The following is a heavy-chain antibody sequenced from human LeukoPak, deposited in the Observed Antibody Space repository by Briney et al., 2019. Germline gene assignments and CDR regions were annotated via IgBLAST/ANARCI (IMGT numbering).Heavy chain of an antibody. J-gene: IGHJ4*02. CDR3: ARSGLYNDDYFDY. CDR2: IYSGGST. CDR1: GFTVSSNY. Sequence: PGGSLRLSCAASGFTVSSNYMSWVRQAPGKGLEWVSVIYSGGSTYHADSVKGRITISRHNSKNTLYLQMNSLRAEDTAVYYCARSGLYNDDYFDYWGQGTLVTVSS. D-gene: IGHD3-3*01. V-gene: IGHV3-53*04.